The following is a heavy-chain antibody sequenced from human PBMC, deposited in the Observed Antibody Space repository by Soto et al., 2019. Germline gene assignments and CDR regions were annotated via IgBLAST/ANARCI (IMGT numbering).Heavy chain of an antibody. V-gene: IGHV4-59*01. CDR2: IYYSGST. CDR1: GGSISSYY. Sequence: SETLSLTCTVSGGSISSYYWSWIRQPPGKGLEWIGYIYYSGSTNYNPSLKSRVTISVDTSKNQFSLKLSSVTAAETAVYYCARNFLDLNNWFDPWGQGTLVTVSS. J-gene: IGHJ5*02. CDR3: ARNFLDLNNWFDP. D-gene: IGHD3-3*01.